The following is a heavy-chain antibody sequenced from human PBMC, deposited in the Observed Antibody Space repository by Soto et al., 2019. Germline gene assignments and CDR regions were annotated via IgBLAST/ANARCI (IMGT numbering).Heavy chain of an antibody. D-gene: IGHD3-16*02. Sequence: QVQLQESGPGLVKPSETLSLTCTVSGDSTSGRSHYWAWVRPPPGKGLEWIGSMYFSGSTYNNPSLKSRITISVDTSKNQFSLRLTSVTAADTAVYYCASQVGVWGGYRPQFYFDYWGQGTLVSVSS. V-gene: IGHV4-39*01. CDR3: ASQVGVWGGYRPQFYFDY. CDR1: GDSTSGRSHY. J-gene: IGHJ4*02. CDR2: MYFSGST.